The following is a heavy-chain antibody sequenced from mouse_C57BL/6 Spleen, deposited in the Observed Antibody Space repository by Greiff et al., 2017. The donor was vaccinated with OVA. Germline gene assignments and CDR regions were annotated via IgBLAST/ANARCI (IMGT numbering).Heavy chain of an antibody. D-gene: IGHD1-1*02. V-gene: IGHV1-22*01. CDR1: GYTFTDYN. CDR2: INPNNGGT. CDR3: ASGVAPRWYFDV. Sequence: VQLQQSGPELVKPGASVKMSCKASGYTFTDYNMHWVKQSHGKSLEWIGYINPNNGGTSYNQKFKGKATLTVNKSSSTAYLELRSLTSEDSAVDYCASGVAPRWYFDVWGTGTTVTVSS. J-gene: IGHJ1*03.